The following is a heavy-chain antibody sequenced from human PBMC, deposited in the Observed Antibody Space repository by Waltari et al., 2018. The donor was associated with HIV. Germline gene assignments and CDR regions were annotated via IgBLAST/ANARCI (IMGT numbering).Heavy chain of an antibody. CDR2: IKGDGSER. V-gene: IGHV3-7*01. D-gene: IGHD3-3*02. J-gene: IGHJ6*02. CDR1: GFTFSRHW. CDR3: VREEDFGTIFLNYYYGMDV. Sequence: VESGGGFVQPGGSLRLPCAASGFTFSRHWMSWVRQAPGKGLEWVANIKGDGSERNYVDSVKGRFTISRDNAKNSVYLQMKSLRVEDTAVYFCVREEDFGTIFLNYYYGMDVWGRGTSVTVSS.